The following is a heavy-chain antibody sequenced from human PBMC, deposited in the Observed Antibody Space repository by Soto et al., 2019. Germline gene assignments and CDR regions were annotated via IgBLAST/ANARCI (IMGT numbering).Heavy chain of an antibody. CDR1: GFTFSSYA. D-gene: IGHD3-16*02. CDR3: AREAMITFGGVIVPPLY. V-gene: IGHV3-30-3*01. CDR2: ISYDGSNK. J-gene: IGHJ4*02. Sequence: QAGGSLRLSCAASGFTFSSYAMHWVRQAPGKGLEWVAVISYDGSNKYYADSVEGRFTISRDNSKNTLYLQMNSLRAEDTAVYYCAREAMITFGGVIVPPLYWGQGTLVTVSS.